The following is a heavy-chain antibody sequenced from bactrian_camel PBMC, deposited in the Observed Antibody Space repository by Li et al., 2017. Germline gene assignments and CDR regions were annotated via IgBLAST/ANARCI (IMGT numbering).Heavy chain of an antibody. J-gene: IGHJ4*01. CDR2: IESDGST. CDR3: AADSRPTIRCWDYDPYEYNN. Sequence: HVQLVESGGASVQAGGSLRLSCVAAGDTIGRYCMGWFRQIPDKEREGVAGIESDGSTSYADSVKGRFTVSRDSAKNTVYLQMNSLKPEDTAMYYCAADSRPTIRCWDYDPYEYNNWGQGTQVTVS. V-gene: IGHV3S9*01. D-gene: IGHD4*01. CDR1: GDTIGRYC.